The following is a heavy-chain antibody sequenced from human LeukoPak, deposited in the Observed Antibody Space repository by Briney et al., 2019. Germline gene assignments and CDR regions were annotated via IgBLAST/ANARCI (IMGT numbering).Heavy chain of an antibody. D-gene: IGHD1-26*01. Sequence: GGSLRLSCAASGFTFSTYSINWVRQAPGKGLEWVSYISGSSTTIYYADSVKGRFTISRDNARNSLYLQMNSLRDEDTAVYYCARDLVGATASWGQGTLVTVSS. CDR1: GFTFSTYS. V-gene: IGHV3-48*02. J-gene: IGHJ5*02. CDR2: ISGSSTTI. CDR3: ARDLVGATAS.